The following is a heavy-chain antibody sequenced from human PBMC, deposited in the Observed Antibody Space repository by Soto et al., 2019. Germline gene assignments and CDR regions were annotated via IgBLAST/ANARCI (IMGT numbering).Heavy chain of an antibody. CDR2: IYYDGST. V-gene: IGHV4-59*01. J-gene: IGHJ5*02. Sequence: SETLSLTCTVSGGSISTYYWSWIRQPPGKGLEWIGYIYYDGSTSYNPSLRSRVTISVDTSKNQFSLILSSVTSADTAVYYCARDQLSSGLYVWFDPWGQGSLVTVAS. D-gene: IGHD6-25*01. CDR3: ARDQLSSGLYVWFDP. CDR1: GGSISTYY.